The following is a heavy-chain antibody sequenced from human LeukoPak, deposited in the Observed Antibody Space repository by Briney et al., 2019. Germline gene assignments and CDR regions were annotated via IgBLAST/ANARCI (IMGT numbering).Heavy chain of an antibody. D-gene: IGHD3-10*01. Sequence: GGSLRLSCAASGFTFSRHGIHWVRQAPGKGLEWVAVISYDGSNKYYADSVKGRFTISRDNSKNTLYLQMNSLRAEDTAVYSCARVNDYDSGSLYRPIDYWGQGTLVTVSS. J-gene: IGHJ4*02. CDR3: ARVNDYDSGSLYRPIDY. CDR1: GFTFSRHG. CDR2: ISYDGSNK. V-gene: IGHV3-30*03.